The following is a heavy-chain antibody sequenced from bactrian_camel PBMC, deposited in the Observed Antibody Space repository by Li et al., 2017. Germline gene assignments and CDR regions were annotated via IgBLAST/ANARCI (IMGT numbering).Heavy chain of an antibody. V-gene: IGHV3S1*01. D-gene: IGHD6*01. CDR2: INFGGGST. CDR1: GFTFSSYW. CDR3: ATRLTYGGSWYPILLYDHKY. J-gene: IGHJ4*01. Sequence: HVQLVESGGGLVQPGGSLRLSCAASGFTFSSYWMYWVRQAPGKGLEWVSAINFGGGSTYYADSVKGRFTISRDNAKNTLYLQMNSLKTEDTAVYYCATRLTYGGSWYPILLYDHKYWGQGTQVTVS.